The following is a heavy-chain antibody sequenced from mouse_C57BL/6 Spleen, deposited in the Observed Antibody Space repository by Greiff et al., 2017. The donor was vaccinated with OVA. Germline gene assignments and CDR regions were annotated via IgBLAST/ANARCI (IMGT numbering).Heavy chain of an antibody. D-gene: IGHD2-5*01. CDR2: ILPGSGST. CDR1: GYTFTGYW. J-gene: IGHJ4*01. V-gene: IGHV1-9*01. CDR3: ARGYSNYYAMDY. Sequence: QVQLKQSGAELMKPGASVKLSCKATGYTFTGYWIEWVKQRPGHGLEWIGEILPGSGSTTYNEKFKGKATFTADTSSNTAYMQLSSLTTEDSAIYYCARGYSNYYAMDYWGQGTSVTVSS.